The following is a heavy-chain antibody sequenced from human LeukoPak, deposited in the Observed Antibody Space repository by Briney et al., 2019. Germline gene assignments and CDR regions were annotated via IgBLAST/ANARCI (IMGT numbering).Heavy chain of an antibody. J-gene: IGHJ6*03. D-gene: IGHD3-10*01. Sequence: ASVKVSCKASGYTFTGYYMHWVRQAPGQGLEWMGIINPSGGSTSYAQKFQGRVTMTRDTSTSTVYMELSSLRSEDTAVYYCARDCYGSGSCYYYYYMDVWGKGTTVTISS. CDR1: GYTFTGYY. CDR2: INPSGGST. CDR3: ARDCYGSGSCYYYYYMDV. V-gene: IGHV1-46*01.